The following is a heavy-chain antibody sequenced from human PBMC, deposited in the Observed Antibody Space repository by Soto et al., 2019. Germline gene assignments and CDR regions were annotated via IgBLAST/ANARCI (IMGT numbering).Heavy chain of an antibody. J-gene: IGHJ2*01. CDR1: GFTFSSYA. D-gene: IGHD3-16*01. Sequence: QVQLVESGGGVVQPGRSLRLSCAASGFTFSSYAMHWVRQAPGKGLEWVAVISYDGSNKYYADSVKGRFTISRDNSKNTLYLQMNSLRAEDKAVYYCARDKGDWYFDLWGRGTLVTVSS. CDR2: ISYDGSNK. CDR3: ARDKGDWYFDL. V-gene: IGHV3-30-3*01.